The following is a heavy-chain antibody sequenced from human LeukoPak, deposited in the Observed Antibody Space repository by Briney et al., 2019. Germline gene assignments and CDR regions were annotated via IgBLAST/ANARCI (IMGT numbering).Heavy chain of an antibody. CDR1: GFTFSSYW. CDR3: GTGPRNDGEDD. J-gene: IGHJ4*02. V-gene: IGHV3-74*01. CDR2: ISTDGSST. Sequence: GGSLRLSCAASGFTFSSYWMHWVRQAPGKGLVWVSRISTDGSSTNYAGSVKGRFTISRDNAKNTLYLQMNSLRAEDSAVYYCGTGPRNDGEDDWGQGTLVTVSS. D-gene: IGHD1-1*01.